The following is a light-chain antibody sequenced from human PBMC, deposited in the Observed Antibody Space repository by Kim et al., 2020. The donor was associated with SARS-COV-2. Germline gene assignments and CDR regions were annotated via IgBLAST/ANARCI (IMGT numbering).Light chain of an antibody. V-gene: IGKV1-27*01. CDR1: QDLSNY. CDR2: AAS. Sequence: SAAVGDRFTITCRASQDLSNYLAWFQLKPGKAPKLLIYAASALQPGVPSRFSGSGSGTDFTLTVTSLQPEDVATYYCQKCDSAPWTFGQGTKLEI. J-gene: IGKJ1*01. CDR3: QKCDSAPWT.